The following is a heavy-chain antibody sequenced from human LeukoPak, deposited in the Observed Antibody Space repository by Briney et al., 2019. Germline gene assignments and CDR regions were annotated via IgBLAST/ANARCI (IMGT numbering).Heavy chain of an antibody. J-gene: IGHJ5*02. D-gene: IGHD2-15*01. CDR1: GFSLSIYD. V-gene: IGHV3-21*01. CDR3: ARERSYCSGATCSLDL. Sequence: GGSLRLSCAASGFSLSIYDMVWVRQAPGKGLEWIASTGLSSSYIGYADSVKGRFTISRDNGENSVYLQMNSLRAEDTAVYFCARERSYCSGATCSLDLWGQGTLVTVSS. CDR2: TGLSSSYI.